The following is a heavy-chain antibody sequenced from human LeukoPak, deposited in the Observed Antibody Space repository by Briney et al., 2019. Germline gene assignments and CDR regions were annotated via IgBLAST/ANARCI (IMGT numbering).Heavy chain of an antibody. D-gene: IGHD4-17*01. J-gene: IGHJ4*02. Sequence: SETLSLTCTVSGGSISSYYWSWIRQPPGKGLEWIGYIYYSGSTTYNPSLKSRVTISVDTSKNQFSLKLSSVTAADTAVYYCARQQKVYGDLDYWGQGTLVTVSS. CDR2: IYYSGST. V-gene: IGHV4-59*08. CDR3: ARQQKVYGDLDY. CDR1: GGSISSYY.